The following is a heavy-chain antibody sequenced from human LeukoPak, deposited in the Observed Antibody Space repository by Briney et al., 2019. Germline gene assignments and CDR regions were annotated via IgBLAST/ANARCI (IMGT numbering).Heavy chain of an antibody. V-gene: IGHV3-11*04. D-gene: IGHD4-17*01. CDR2: ISSPGSTI. CDR3: ATTVTRRRLEWYIDL. J-gene: IGHJ2*01. CDR1: GFTFSDYY. Sequence: GGSLRLSCAASGFTFSDYYMSWIRQAPGKGLEWVSYISSPGSTIYYADSVKGRFTISRDNAENSLYLQMNSLRAEDTAVYYCATTVTRRRLEWYIDLWGRGTLVTVSS.